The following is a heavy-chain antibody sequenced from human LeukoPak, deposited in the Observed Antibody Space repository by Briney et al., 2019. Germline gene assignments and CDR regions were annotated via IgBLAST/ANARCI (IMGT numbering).Heavy chain of an antibody. J-gene: IGHJ4*02. CDR3: ARFTFGGVIVPS. D-gene: IGHD3-16*02. V-gene: IGHV4-59*10. Sequence: ASETLSLTCAVYGGSFSSYYWSWIRQPAGKGLEWIGRIYTSGSTNYNPSLKSRVTISVDTSKNQFSLRLSSVTAADTAVYYCARFTFGGVIVPSWGQGTLVTVSS. CDR1: GGSFSSYY. CDR2: IYTSGST.